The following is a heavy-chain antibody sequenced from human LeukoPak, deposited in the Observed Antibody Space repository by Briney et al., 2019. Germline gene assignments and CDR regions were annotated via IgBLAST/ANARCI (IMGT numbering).Heavy chain of an antibody. J-gene: IGHJ4*02. D-gene: IGHD1-26*01. Sequence: GGSLRLSCAASGFTFDDYAMHWVRQAPGKGLEWVSGISWNSGSIGYADSVKGRFTISRDNAKNSLYLQMNSLRAEDTALYYCAKDIGYSGSYYLDYWGQGTLVTVSS. V-gene: IGHV3-9*01. CDR2: ISWNSGSI. CDR1: GFTFDDYA. CDR3: AKDIGYSGSYYLDY.